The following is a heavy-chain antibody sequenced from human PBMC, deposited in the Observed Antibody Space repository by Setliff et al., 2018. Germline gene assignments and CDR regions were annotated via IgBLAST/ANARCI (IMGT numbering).Heavy chain of an antibody. V-gene: IGHV4-38-2*01. Sequence: PSETLSLTCAVSGYSITGGYYWGWIRQPPGKGLEWIGSIYHSGSTYYNPSLKSRVTISVDTSKNQFPLELRSVTAADTAVYYCATFTVIFYSFDYWGQGTLVTVSS. CDR1: GYSITGGYY. CDR2: IYHSGST. D-gene: IGHD3-9*01. J-gene: IGHJ4*02. CDR3: ATFTVIFYSFDY.